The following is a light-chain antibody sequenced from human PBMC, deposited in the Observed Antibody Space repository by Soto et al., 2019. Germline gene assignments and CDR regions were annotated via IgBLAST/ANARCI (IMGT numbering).Light chain of an antibody. CDR3: QQYGSSPSIT. V-gene: IGKV3-20*01. J-gene: IGKJ5*01. Sequence: EIVLTQTPGTLSLSPGERVTFSCRASQSVSSSYLAWYQQKPGQAPRLLIYGASSRATGIPDRFSGSGSGTDFTLTISRLEPEDFAVYYCQQYGSSPSITFGQGTRLEIK. CDR1: QSVSSSY. CDR2: GAS.